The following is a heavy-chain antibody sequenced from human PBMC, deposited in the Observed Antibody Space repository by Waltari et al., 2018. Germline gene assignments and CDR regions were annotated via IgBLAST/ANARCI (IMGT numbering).Heavy chain of an antibody. J-gene: IGHJ6*03. Sequence: QVQLQQWGAGLLKPSETLSLTCAVYGGSFSGYYWSWIRQPPGKGLEWIGEINHSGSTNYNPSLKSRVTISVDTSKNQFSLKLSSVTAADTAVYYCARSNLARYYYYYMDVWGKGTTVTVSS. D-gene: IGHD6-6*01. V-gene: IGHV4-34*01. CDR3: ARSNLARYYYYYMDV. CDR2: INHSGST. CDR1: GGSFSGYY.